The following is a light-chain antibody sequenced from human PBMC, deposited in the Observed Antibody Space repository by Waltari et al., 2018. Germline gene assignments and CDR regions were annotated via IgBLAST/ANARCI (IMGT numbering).Light chain of an antibody. J-gene: IGKJ1*01. Sequence: EVVMTQSPATLSVSPGDTATLSCRASESVRTSVAWYQQKPGQPPRLLMYGTSTRATGIPDRFSGSGSETDFTLTISSLQSEDFGIYYCQQYSDWPPWTFGQGTKVEIK. CDR3: QQYSDWPPWT. CDR2: GTS. CDR1: ESVRTS. V-gene: IGKV3-15*01.